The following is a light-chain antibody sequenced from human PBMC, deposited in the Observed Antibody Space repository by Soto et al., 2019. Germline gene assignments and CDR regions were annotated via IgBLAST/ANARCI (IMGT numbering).Light chain of an antibody. V-gene: IGKV3-20*01. J-gene: IGKJ1*01. CDR2: DAS. Sequence: ELVLPQSQRTLSLSPGERSTLSCRASQSVRSYLAWYQQKPGQAPRLLIYDASTRATGIPDRFSGSGSGTDFTLTISRLEPEDFAVYYCQQYGSSPRTFGQGTKVDIK. CDR3: QQYGSSPRT. CDR1: QSVRSY.